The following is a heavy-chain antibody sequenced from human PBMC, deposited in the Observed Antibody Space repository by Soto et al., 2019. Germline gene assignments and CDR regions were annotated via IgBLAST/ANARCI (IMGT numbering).Heavy chain of an antibody. CDR3: ASVRGLGGYCSGGSCYYYYYGMDV. D-gene: IGHD2-15*01. CDR1: GYTFTSYD. CDR2: MNPNSGNT. V-gene: IGHV1-8*01. J-gene: IGHJ6*02. Sequence: QVQLVQSGAEVKKPGASVKVSCKASGYTFTSYDINWVRQATGQGLEWMGWMNPNSGNTGYAQKFQGRVTMTRNTSIRTAYVELISLRSEDTAVYYCASVRGLGGYCSGGSCYYYYYGMDVWGQGTTVTVSS.